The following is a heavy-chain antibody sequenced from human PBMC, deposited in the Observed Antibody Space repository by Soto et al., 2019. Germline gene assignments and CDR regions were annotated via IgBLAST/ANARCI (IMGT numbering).Heavy chain of an antibody. CDR3: PSDGGIGTL. V-gene: IGHV4-30-4*01. D-gene: IGHD3-16*01. CDR2: MHYSGST. J-gene: IGHJ1*01. Sequence: SETLSLTCTVSGGSVNNNDYYWSWIRQPPGKGLEWIGNMHYSGSTGYNPSLRSRVSMSVDTSKSHFSLKMNSVTPADTAVYYCPSDGGIGTLWVQGTLVTVSS. CDR1: GGSVNNNDYY.